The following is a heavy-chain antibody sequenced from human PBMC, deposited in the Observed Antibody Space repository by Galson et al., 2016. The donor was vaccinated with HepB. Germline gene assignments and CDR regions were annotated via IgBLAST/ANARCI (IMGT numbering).Heavy chain of an antibody. J-gene: IGHJ6*02. D-gene: IGHD6-19*01. Sequence: SVKVSCKASGNGFTGYYIHWVRQAPGQGLEWMGWINPNSGDTNYAQKFQAWVTMTRDTSISTAYMELRRLRSDDTAVYYCAGGAPEWLSSLRYFHNAMDVWGQGTTVTVSS. CDR3: AGGAPEWLSSLRYFHNAMDV. V-gene: IGHV1-2*04. CDR1: GNGFTGYY. CDR2: INPNSGDT.